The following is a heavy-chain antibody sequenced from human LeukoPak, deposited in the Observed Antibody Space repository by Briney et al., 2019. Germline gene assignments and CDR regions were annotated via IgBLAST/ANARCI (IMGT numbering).Heavy chain of an antibody. CDR1: GFTFDDYA. CDR3: AKGPSDYGNYV. Sequence: GGSLRLSCAASGFTFDDYAMHWVRQAPGKGLEWVSGISWNSGSIGYADSVKGRFTISRDNAKNSLYLQMNSLRAEDTALYYCAKGPSDYGNYVWGQGTLVTVSS. CDR2: ISWNSGSI. V-gene: IGHV3-9*01. D-gene: IGHD4-11*01. J-gene: IGHJ4*02.